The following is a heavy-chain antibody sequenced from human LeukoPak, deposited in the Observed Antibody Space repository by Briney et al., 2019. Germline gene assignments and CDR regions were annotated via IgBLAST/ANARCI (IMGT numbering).Heavy chain of an antibody. CDR3: AKLETTIFGVVITYQADFTFDY. V-gene: IGHV3-23*01. CDR1: GFTFSIYA. D-gene: IGHD3-3*01. Sequence: PGGSLRLSCAASGFTFSIYAMSWVRQAPGKGLEWVSAISGSSGTTYYADSVKGRFTISRDNSKNTLYLQMNSLRAEDTAVYYCAKLETTIFGVVITYQADFTFDYWGQGTLVTVSS. CDR2: ISGSSGTT. J-gene: IGHJ4*02.